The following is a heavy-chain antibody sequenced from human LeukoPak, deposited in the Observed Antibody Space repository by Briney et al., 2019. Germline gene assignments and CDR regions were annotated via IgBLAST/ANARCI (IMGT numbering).Heavy chain of an antibody. CDR3: AREILEDYYFDY. CDR2: ISSSSSYI. D-gene: IGHD2-15*01. Sequence: PGGSLRLSCAASGFTFSSYSMNWVRQAPGKGLEWDSSISSSSSYIYYADSVKGRFTISRDNAKNSLYLQMNSLRAEDTAVYYCAREILEDYYFDYWGQGTLVTVSS. J-gene: IGHJ4*02. V-gene: IGHV3-21*01. CDR1: GFTFSSYS.